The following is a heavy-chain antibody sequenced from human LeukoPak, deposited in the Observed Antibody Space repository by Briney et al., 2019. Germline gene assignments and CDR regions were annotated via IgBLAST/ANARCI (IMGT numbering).Heavy chain of an antibody. CDR3: ARDSIAVAGSQTAYYYYYYMDV. V-gene: IGHV1-2*02. CDR1: GYTFTGYY. J-gene: IGHJ6*03. Sequence: ASVKVSCKASGYTFTGYYMHWVRQAPGQGLEWMGWINPNSGGTNYAQKFQGRVTMTRDTSISTAYMELRSLRSDDTAVYYCARDSIAVAGSQTAYYYYYYMDVWGKGTTVTVSS. D-gene: IGHD6-19*01. CDR2: INPNSGGT.